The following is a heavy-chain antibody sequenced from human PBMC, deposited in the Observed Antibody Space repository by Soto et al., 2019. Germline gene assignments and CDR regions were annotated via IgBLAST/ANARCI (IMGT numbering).Heavy chain of an antibody. Sequence: QVQLVQSGAEVKKPGASVTVSCKTSGYTFSNYGINWVRQAPGQGLEWMGWISGYNGNTNYAQTAQGRVTMITDTPTGTVYMELRSLKSDDTAIYYCSRFIMVGGWFDPNYYHGMDVWGQGTTVTVSS. CDR1: GYTFSNYG. D-gene: IGHD6-19*01. CDR3: SRFIMVGGWFDPNYYHGMDV. J-gene: IGHJ6*02. CDR2: ISGYNGNT. V-gene: IGHV1-18*01.